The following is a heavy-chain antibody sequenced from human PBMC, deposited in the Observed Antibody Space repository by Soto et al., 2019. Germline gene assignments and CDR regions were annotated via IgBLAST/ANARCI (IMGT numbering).Heavy chain of an antibody. V-gene: IGHV5-10-1*01. Sequence: GESLKISCKGSGYSFTSYWINWVRQMPGKGLEWMGRIDPSDSYTNYSPSFQGHVTISADKSINTAYLQWSSLKASDTAMYYCARVDTAMAPLRDYYYYYGMEVWGQGTTVTV. D-gene: IGHD5-18*01. CDR1: GYSFTSYW. CDR3: ARVDTAMAPLRDYYYYYGMEV. J-gene: IGHJ6*02. CDR2: IDPSDSYT.